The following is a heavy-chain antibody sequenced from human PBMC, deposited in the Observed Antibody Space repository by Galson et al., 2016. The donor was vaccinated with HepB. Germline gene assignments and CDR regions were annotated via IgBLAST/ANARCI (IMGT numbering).Heavy chain of an antibody. D-gene: IGHD1-26*01. CDR1: GFTFSSYS. CDR2: ISSSSSYI. V-gene: IGHV3-21*01. J-gene: IGHJ4*02. CDR3: ARGDIVGAIFDY. Sequence: SLRLSCAASGFTFSSYSMNWVRQAPGKGLEWVSSISSSSSYIYYADSVKGRFTISRDNAKNSLYLQMNSLRAVDTAVYYCARGDIVGAIFDYWGQGTLVTVSS.